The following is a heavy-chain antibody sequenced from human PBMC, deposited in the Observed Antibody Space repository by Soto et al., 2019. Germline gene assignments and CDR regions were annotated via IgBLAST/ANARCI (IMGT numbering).Heavy chain of an antibody. CDR1: GGFLSESY. D-gene: IGHD3-16*01. CDR3: VRIRYQLPSSVLWLDP. CDR2: INHVGGT. J-gene: IGHJ5*02. V-gene: IGHV4-34*01. Sequence: SETLSLTCAVYGGFLSESYWTWIRQPPGKGLEWVGEINHVGGTNYNPSLKSRVTMSVDTSQNQFSLRLISVTAADTAMYFCVRIRYQLPSSVLWLDPWGQGTPVTVS.